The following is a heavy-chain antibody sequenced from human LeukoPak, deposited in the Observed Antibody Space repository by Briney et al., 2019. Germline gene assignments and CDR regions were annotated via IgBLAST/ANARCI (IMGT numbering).Heavy chain of an antibody. CDR3: ARDKYYGSGSYIPNWFDP. J-gene: IGHJ5*02. D-gene: IGHD3-10*01. V-gene: IGHV3-23*01. CDR2: ISGSGGST. Sequence: GGSLRLSCAASRFTFSSYAMSWVRQAPGKGLEWVSAISGSGGSTYYADSVKGRFTISRDNAKNSLYLQMSSLRAEDTAVYYCARDKYYGSGSYIPNWFDPWGQGTLVTVSS. CDR1: RFTFSSYA.